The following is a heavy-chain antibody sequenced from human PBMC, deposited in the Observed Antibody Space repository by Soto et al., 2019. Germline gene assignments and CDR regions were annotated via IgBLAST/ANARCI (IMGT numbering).Heavy chain of an antibody. J-gene: IGHJ4*02. CDR2: IIPIFGTA. CDR3: AIRVGPYYDFWSGTDY. V-gene: IGHV1-69*13. Sequence: GASVKVSCKASGGTFSSYAISWVRQAPGQGLEWMGGIIPIFGTANYAQKFQGRVTITADESTSTAYMELSSLRSEDTAVYYCAIRVGPYYDFWSGTDYWGQGTLVTVSS. CDR1: GGTFSSYA. D-gene: IGHD3-3*01.